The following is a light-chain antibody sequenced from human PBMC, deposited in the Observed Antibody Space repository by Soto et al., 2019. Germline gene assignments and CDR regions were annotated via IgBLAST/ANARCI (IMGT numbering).Light chain of an antibody. V-gene: IGLV1-44*01. CDR2: TLN. J-gene: IGLJ1*01. CDR3: AAWDDSLNGYV. Sequence: QSVLTQPPSASGTPGQRVTISCSGSSSNIGSNPVNWYQQLPGTAPKLLIYTLNQRPSGVPDRFSGSKSGTSASLAISGLQSEDEADYYCAAWDDSLNGYVFGTGTQLTVL. CDR1: SSNIGSNP.